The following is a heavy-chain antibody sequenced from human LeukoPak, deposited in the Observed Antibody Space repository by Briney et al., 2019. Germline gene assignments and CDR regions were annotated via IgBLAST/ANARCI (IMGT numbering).Heavy chain of an antibody. V-gene: IGHV1-18*01. D-gene: IGHD2-15*01. Sequence: ASVKVSCKASGYTFTSYGISWMRQAPGQGLEWMGWISAYNGNTNYAQKLQGRVTMTTNTSTSTAYMELRSLRSDDTAVYYCARDRGGGYCSGGSCYARFDPWGQGTLVTVSS. CDR3: ARDRGGGYCSGGSCYARFDP. CDR1: GYTFTSYG. J-gene: IGHJ5*02. CDR2: ISAYNGNT.